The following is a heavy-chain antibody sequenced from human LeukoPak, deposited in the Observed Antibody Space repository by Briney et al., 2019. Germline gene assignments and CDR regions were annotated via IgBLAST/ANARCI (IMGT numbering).Heavy chain of an antibody. CDR1: GGSISSGSYY. V-gene: IGHV4-61*02. J-gene: IGHJ4*02. D-gene: IGHD3-22*01. CDR3: ARGPTIPYYYNSSGYFDY. Sequence: SETLSLTCTVSGGSISSGSYYWSWIRQPAGKGLEWIGRIYTSGSTNYNPSLKSRVTISVDMSKNQFSLKLSSVTAADMAVYYCARGPTIPYYYNSSGYFDYWGQGTLVTVSS. CDR2: IYTSGST.